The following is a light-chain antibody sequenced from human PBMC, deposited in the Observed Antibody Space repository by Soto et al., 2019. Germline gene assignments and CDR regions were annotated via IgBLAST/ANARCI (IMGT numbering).Light chain of an antibody. CDR1: QSVRSN. J-gene: IGKJ5*01. Sequence: EIVMTQSPATLSVSPGERDTLSCRASQSVRSNLAWYQQKPGQAPRLLIYGASTRATGIPGRFSGSGSGTEFALTISSLQSEDLAIYYCQQYNSWSSITFGQGTRLEIK. CDR2: GAS. V-gene: IGKV3-15*01. CDR3: QQYNSWSSIT.